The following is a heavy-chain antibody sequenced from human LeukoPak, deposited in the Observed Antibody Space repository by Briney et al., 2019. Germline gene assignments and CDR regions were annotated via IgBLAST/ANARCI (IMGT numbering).Heavy chain of an antibody. CDR2: ICGSGGST. V-gene: IGHV3-23*01. CDR1: GFTFSSYT. J-gene: IGHJ6*02. CDR3: ARPSDVLLFSLVPNYGMDV. D-gene: IGHD3-10*01. Sequence: GGSLRLSCAASGFTFSSYTMSWVRDAPGKGREWVSAICGSGGSTYYADSVKGRFTIYRDNSKNTLYLQMNSLRAEDTAVYYCARPSDVLLFSLVPNYGMDVWGQGTTVTVSS.